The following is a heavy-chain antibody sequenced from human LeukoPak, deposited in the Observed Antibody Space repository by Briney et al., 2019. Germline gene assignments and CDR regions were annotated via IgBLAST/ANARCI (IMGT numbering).Heavy chain of an antibody. D-gene: IGHD3-3*01. V-gene: IGHV1-18*01. CDR3: ARDGVSGHFDY. Sequence: GASVKVSCKASGYTFKRYGICWVRQAPGQGLERIGWIDPSNGKIKYAEKLQGRVTMTTDTSTNTAYMDLRSLRSYDTAVYYCARDGVSGHFDYWGRGTLVTVSS. CDR1: GYTFKRYG. CDR2: IDPSNGKI. J-gene: IGHJ4*01.